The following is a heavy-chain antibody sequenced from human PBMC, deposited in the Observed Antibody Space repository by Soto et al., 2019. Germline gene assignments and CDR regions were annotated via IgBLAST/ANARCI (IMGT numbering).Heavy chain of an antibody. CDR1: GFTFSSYA. CDR3: AKKSYCTNGVCPIDY. V-gene: IGHV3-23*01. J-gene: IGHJ4*02. Sequence: PGGSLSLSCAASGFTFSSYAMSWVRQAPGKGLEWVSAISGSGGSTYYADSVKGRFTISRDNSKNTLYLQMNSLRAEDTAVYYCAKKSYCTNGVCPIDYWGQGTLVTVSS. D-gene: IGHD2-8*01. CDR2: ISGSGGST.